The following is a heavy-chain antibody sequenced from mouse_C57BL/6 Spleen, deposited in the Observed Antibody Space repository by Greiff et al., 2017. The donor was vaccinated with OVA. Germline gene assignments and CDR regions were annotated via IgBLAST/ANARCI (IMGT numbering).Heavy chain of an antibody. CDR3: ARDRNYYGSSYYFDY. V-gene: IGHV5-4*01. D-gene: IGHD1-1*01. CDR2: ISDGGSYT. Sequence: EVKLVESGGGLVKPGGSLKLSCEASGFTFSSYAMSWVRQTPEKRLEWVATISDGGSYTYYPDNVKGRFTISRDNAKNNLYLQMSHLKSEDTAMYYCARDRNYYGSSYYFDYWGQGTTLTVSS. J-gene: IGHJ2*01. CDR1: GFTFSSYA.